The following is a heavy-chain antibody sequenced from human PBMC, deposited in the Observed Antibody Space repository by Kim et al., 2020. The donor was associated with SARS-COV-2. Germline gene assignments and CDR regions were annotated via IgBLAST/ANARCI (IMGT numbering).Heavy chain of an antibody. CDR1: GYIFKDYN. Sequence: ASVKVSCTASGYIFKDYNIHWVRQAPGLGLEWMGRINANSGGTKQAKKFQGRATMTRDMSTNTIFLEVRRLRFDDTAIYYCARGEFSYGFEPYKFGPWGQ. CDR2: INANSGGT. J-gene: IGHJ5*02. CDR3: ARGEFSYGFEPYKFGP. D-gene: IGHD3-3*01. V-gene: IGHV1-2*06.